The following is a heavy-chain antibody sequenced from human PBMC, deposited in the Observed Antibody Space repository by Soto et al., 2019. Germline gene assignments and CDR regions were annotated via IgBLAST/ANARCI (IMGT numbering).Heavy chain of an antibody. CDR1: CGSFSGYY. CDR3: ARGPTRRYCTNGVCPDY. Sequence: SEILCVTCGVECGSFSGYYCSWIRQQTGKGLEWIGEINHSGSTNYNPSLKSRVTISVDTSKNQFSLKLSSVTAADTAVYYCARGPTRRYCTNGVCPDYWGQGTLVTVSS. CDR2: INHSGST. J-gene: IGHJ4*02. V-gene: IGHV4-34*01. D-gene: IGHD2-8*01.